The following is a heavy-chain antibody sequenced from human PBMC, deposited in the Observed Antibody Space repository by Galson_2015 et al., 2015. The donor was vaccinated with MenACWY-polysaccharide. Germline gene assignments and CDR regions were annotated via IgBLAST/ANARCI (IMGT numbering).Heavy chain of an antibody. J-gene: IGHJ4*02. D-gene: IGHD1-26*01. Sequence: SLRLSCAASGFTFSSYAMNWVRLAPGKRLEWVSAISNSGGSTYYADSVKGRFTISRDNSKNTLFLQMNSLRAEDTAVYYCAKDKGGGSYWGNTKIDYWGQGTLVTVSS. CDR3: AKDKGGGSYWGNTKIDY. CDR2: ISNSGGST. CDR1: GFTFSSYA. V-gene: IGHV3-23*01.